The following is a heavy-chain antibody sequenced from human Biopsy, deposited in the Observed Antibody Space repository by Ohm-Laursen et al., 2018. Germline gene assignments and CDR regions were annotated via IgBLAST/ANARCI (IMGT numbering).Heavy chain of an antibody. CDR1: GGSISSSY. D-gene: IGHD3-3*01. CDR2: ISNRGST. CDR3: ARLYRLDDYWNDDPPDAFDV. V-gene: IGHV4-59*01. J-gene: IGHJ3*01. Sequence: PSETLSLTCSVSGGSISSSYWSWIRQPPGKGLEWIGYISNRGSTNYNPSLRGRVTISVDTSKKQFSLKLTSVISADTAVFFCARLYRLDDYWNDDPPDAFDVWGQGTMVTVSS.